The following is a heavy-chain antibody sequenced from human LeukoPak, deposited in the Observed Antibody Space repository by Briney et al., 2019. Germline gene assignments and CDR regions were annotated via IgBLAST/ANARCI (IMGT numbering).Heavy chain of an antibody. CDR2: IKQDGSEK. V-gene: IGHV3-7*01. CDR1: GFTFSSFA. Sequence: GGSLRLSCAASGFTFSSFAMSWVRQAPGKGLEWVANIKQDGSEKYYVDSVKGRFTISRDNAKNSLYLQMNSLRAEDTAVYYCARDARTIIAVAGTFDDWGQGTLVTVSS. J-gene: IGHJ4*02. D-gene: IGHD6-19*01. CDR3: ARDARTIIAVAGTFDD.